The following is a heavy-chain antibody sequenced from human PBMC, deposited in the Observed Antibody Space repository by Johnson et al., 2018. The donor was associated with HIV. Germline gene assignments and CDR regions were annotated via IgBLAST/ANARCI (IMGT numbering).Heavy chain of an antibody. V-gene: IGHV3-11*04. J-gene: IGHJ3*02. CDR3: ALTRGGAFDI. CDR1: GISFSDYY. Sequence: QVQLVESGGGLVKPGGSLRLSCAASGISFSDYYMSWIRQATGKGLEWVSYISSGGSSIYYADSVRGRFTISRDNAKNSLYLQMNSLRAEDTALYYCALTRGGAFDIWGQGTMVTVSS. CDR2: ISSGGSSI. D-gene: IGHD3-16*01.